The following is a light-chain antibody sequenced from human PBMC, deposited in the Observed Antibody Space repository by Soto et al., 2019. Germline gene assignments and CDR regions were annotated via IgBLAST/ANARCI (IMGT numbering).Light chain of an antibody. Sequence: EIVLTQSPATLSLSPGERATLSCRASQSVSSYLAWYQQKPGQAPRLLIYDASNRATGIPARFSGSGSGTYFTLTISSLQPEDFSVYYCQQRSNWSPTFGQGTKLEIK. V-gene: IGKV3-11*01. CDR1: QSVSSY. J-gene: IGKJ2*01. CDR2: DAS. CDR3: QQRSNWSPT.